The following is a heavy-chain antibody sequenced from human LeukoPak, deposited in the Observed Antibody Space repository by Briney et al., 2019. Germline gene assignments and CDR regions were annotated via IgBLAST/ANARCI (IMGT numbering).Heavy chain of an antibody. Sequence: GRSLRLSCAASGFTFSSYGMHWVRQAPGKGLEWVAVISYDGSNKYYADSVKGRFTISRDNSKNTLYLQMNSLRAEDTAVYYCAKGRYDFWSGSRTNWFDPWGQGTLVTVSS. CDR1: GFTFSSYG. V-gene: IGHV3-30*18. CDR2: ISYDGSNK. CDR3: AKGRYDFWSGSRTNWFDP. J-gene: IGHJ5*02. D-gene: IGHD3-3*01.